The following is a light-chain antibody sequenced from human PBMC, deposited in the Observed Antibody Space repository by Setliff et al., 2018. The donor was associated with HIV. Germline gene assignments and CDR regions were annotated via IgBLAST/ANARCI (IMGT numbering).Light chain of an antibody. J-gene: IGLJ1*01. V-gene: IGLV2-14*01. CDR1: SNDVGGYNY. CDR2: EVS. Sequence: QSALTQPASVSGSPGQSITISCTGSSNDVGGYNYVSWYQQRPGKAPKLMISEVSNRPSGVSNRFSGSKSGNTASLTISGLQAEDEADYYCSSDTSGSTRVFGTGTKV. CDR3: SSDTSGSTRV.